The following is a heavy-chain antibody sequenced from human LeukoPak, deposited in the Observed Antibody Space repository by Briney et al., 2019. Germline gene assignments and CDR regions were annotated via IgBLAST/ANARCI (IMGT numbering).Heavy chain of an antibody. V-gene: IGHV4-4*07. J-gene: IGHJ3*02. CDR2: IYTSGST. CDR1: GGSISSYY. D-gene: IGHD2-15*01. Sequence: KSSETLSLTCTVSGGSISSYYWSWIRQPAGKGLEWIGRIYTSGSTNYNPSLKSRVTMSVDTSKNQFSLKLSSVTAADTAVYYCASCSGGSCYLDDAFDIWGQGTMVTVSS. CDR3: ASCSGGSCYLDDAFDI.